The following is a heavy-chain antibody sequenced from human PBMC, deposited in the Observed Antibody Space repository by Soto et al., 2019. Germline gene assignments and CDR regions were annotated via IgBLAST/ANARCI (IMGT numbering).Heavy chain of an antibody. V-gene: IGHV3-15*07. Sequence: GGSLRLSCAASGFTFSNAWMNWVRQAPGKGLEWVGRIKSKTDGGTTDFAAPVKGRFAISRDDSKNMVYLQMNSLKTEDTGIYCCTTDSYSAMMVVRFDYWGHGTLVTVSS. CDR1: GFTFSNAW. D-gene: IGHD2-15*01. CDR2: IKSKTDGGTT. J-gene: IGHJ4*01. CDR3: TTDSYSAMMVVRFDY.